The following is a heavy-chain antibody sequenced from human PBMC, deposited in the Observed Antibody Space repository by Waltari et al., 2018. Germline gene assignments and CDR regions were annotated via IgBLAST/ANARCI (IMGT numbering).Heavy chain of an antibody. CDR2: ITQDATTR. V-gene: IGHV3-7*01. J-gene: IGHJ4*02. CDR3: ARDHEGALDY. CDR1: GCAFSRYW. Sequence: ELQLVESGGGLVQPGGSLRLSCAASGCAFSRYWMAWVRQAPGKGLGWVANITQDATTRQHADSVKGRFTISRDNPKTSLYLQMNSLRVEETAVYYCARDHEGALDYWGQGTLVTVSS.